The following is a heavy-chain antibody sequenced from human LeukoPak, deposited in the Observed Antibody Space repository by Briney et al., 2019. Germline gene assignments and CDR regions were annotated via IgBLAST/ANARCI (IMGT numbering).Heavy chain of an antibody. V-gene: IGHV1-2*02. Sequence: HRASVKVSCMASGYTFTGYYLHWARQAPGQGLEWMGWIDPVSAVTNYAQKFHGRVTMTRDMSITTAFLELSTLRSDDTALYYCVRDPGIPGTFWYSDLWGRGTLVTVSS. CDR1: GYTFTGYY. CDR3: VRDPGIPGTFWYSDL. CDR2: IDPVSAVT. D-gene: IGHD1-14*01. J-gene: IGHJ2*01.